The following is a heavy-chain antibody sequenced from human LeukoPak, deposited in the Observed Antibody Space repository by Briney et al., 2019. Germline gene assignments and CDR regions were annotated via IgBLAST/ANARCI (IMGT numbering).Heavy chain of an antibody. J-gene: IGHJ4*02. CDR3: ATTRTGIVVVPAAHSFDY. D-gene: IGHD2-2*01. Sequence: SETLSLTCSVSGYSISSGSYWGWIRQPPGNGLEWIGTVYHSGNTYYNPSLKSRVILSVETSKNQFSLRLRSVTAADTAVYYCATTRTGIVVVPAAHSFDYWGQGTLVTVSS. V-gene: IGHV4-38-2*01. CDR1: GYSISSGSY. CDR2: VYHSGNT.